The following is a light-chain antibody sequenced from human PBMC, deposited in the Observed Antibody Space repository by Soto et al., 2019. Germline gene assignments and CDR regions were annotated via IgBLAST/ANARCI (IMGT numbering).Light chain of an antibody. V-gene: IGKV3-11*01. CDR1: QSVSSY. Sequence: EIVLTQSPATLSLSPGERAPLSCRASQSVSSYLGWYQQKPGQAPRLLIYDTSNRATGIPARFSGSGSGTDFTLTISSLEPEDFAVYYCQQRSTWPLTFGQGTRLEIK. CDR2: DTS. J-gene: IGKJ5*01. CDR3: QQRSTWPLT.